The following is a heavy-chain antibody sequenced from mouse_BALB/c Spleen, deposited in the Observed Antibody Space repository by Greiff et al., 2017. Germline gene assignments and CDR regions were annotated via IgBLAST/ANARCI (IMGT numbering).Heavy chain of an antibody. D-gene: IGHD2-3*01. V-gene: IGHV1-31*01. CDR3: ARGGWLLRWDAMDY. CDR1: GYSFTGYY. J-gene: IGHJ4*01. Sequence: EVKLQQSGPELVKPGASVKISCKASGYSFTGYYMHWVKQSHVKSLEWIGRINPYNGATSYNQNFKDKASLTVDKSSSTAYMELHSLTSEDSAVYYCARGGWLLRWDAMDYWGQGTSVTVSS. CDR2: INPYNGAT.